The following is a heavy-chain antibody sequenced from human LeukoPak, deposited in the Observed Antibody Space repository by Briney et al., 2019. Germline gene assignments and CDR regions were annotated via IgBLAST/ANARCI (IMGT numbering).Heavy chain of an antibody. CDR2: IWYDGSNT. D-gene: IGHD3-22*01. J-gene: IGHJ4*02. CDR3: AKGRDYYDSSPGY. V-gene: IGHV3-30*02. Sequence: GGSLRLSCAASGFTFSSYGMHWVRQAPGKGLEWGAFIWYDGSNTYYADSVKGRFTISRDNSKNTLYLQMNSLRAEDTAVYYCAKGRDYYDSSPGYWGQGTLVTVSS. CDR1: GFTFSSYG.